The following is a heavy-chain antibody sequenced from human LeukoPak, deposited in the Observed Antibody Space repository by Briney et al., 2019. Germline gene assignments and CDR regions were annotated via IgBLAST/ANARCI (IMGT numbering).Heavy chain of an antibody. D-gene: IGHD6-19*01. CDR2: ISAYNGNT. Sequence: ASVKVSCKASGYTFTSYDISWVRQAPGQGLEWMGWISAYNGNTNYAQKFQGRVTMTTDTSTTTAYMDLRSLRSDDTAVYYCARGYSSGRGYYFDYWGQGTLVTVSS. V-gene: IGHV1-18*01. CDR3: ARGYSSGRGYYFDY. CDR1: GYTFTSYD. J-gene: IGHJ4*02.